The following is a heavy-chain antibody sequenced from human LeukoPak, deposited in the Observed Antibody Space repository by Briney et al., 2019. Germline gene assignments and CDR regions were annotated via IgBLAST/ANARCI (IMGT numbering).Heavy chain of an antibody. CDR1: GYTFTSYG. CDR3: ARTTGTTWGLDY. D-gene: IGHD1-1*01. Sequence: ASVKVSCKASGYTFTSYGISWVRQAPGQGLEWMGWINPNSGGTNYAQKFQGRVTMTRDTSISTAYMELSRLRSDDTAVYYCARTTGTTWGLDYWGQGTLVTVSS. J-gene: IGHJ4*02. CDR2: INPNSGGT. V-gene: IGHV1-2*02.